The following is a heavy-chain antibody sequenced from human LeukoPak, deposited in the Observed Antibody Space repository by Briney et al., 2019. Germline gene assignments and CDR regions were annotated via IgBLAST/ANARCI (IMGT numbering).Heavy chain of an antibody. CDR1: GFTFSSYA. V-gene: IGHV3-23*01. D-gene: IGHD6-13*01. CDR2: ISGSGGST. Sequence: PGGSLRLSCAASGFTFSSYATGWVRQAPGKGLEWVSAISGSGGSTYYADSVKGRFTISRDNSKNTLYLQMNSLRAEDTAVYYCAKDLGSWYNEDYWGQGTLVTVSS. J-gene: IGHJ4*02. CDR3: AKDLGSWYNEDY.